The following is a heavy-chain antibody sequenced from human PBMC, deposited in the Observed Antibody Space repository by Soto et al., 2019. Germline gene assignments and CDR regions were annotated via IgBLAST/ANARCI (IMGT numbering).Heavy chain of an antibody. CDR1: GYSISSGYY. V-gene: IGHV4-38-2*01. CDR3: ARGAATVPPGWFDP. D-gene: IGHD4-17*01. CDR2: IYHSGST. J-gene: IGHJ5*02. Sequence: SETLSLTCAVSGYSISSGYYWGWIRQTPGKGLEWIASIYHSGSTYYNPSLKSRVTISVDTSKNQFSLKLTSVTAADTAVYYCARGAATVPPGWFDPRGQAIMVTVSS.